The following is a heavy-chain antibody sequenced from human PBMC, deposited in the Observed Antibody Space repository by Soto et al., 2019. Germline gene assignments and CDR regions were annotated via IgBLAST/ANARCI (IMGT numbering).Heavy chain of an antibody. Sequence: GGSLRLSCAASGLTFSNYAMSWVRQAPGKGLEWISAITGSGGDTYHADSVKGRFTISRDNSKNTLFLQMYRLRADDTAVYFCAKGSASGSPYYFDFWGQGALVTVSS. CDR1: GLTFSNYA. V-gene: IGHV3-23*01. CDR2: ITGSGGDT. CDR3: AKGSASGSPYYFDF. D-gene: IGHD6-25*01. J-gene: IGHJ4*02.